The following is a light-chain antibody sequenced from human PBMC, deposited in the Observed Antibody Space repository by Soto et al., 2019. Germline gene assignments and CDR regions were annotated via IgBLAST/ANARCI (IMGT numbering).Light chain of an antibody. CDR1: QSINRW. CDR3: KQYASYPLT. CDR2: DAS. J-gene: IGKJ4*01. Sequence: DIQMTQSPSTLSASVGDRVTIICRASQSINRWLAWYQQTPGKAPKLLIHDASSLESGVPLSFSGTGAGTDFTLTISSLQSDDFATYNCKQYASYPLTFAGGTKVEIK. V-gene: IGKV1-5*02.